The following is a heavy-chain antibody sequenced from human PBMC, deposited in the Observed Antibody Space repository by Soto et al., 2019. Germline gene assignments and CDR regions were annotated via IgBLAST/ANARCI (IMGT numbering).Heavy chain of an antibody. CDR2: IIPIFGTA. V-gene: IGHV1-69*13. CDR1: GYTFTSYA. J-gene: IGHJ3*02. D-gene: IGHD3-22*01. CDR3: ARDPGYYDSSGYYFGKAGGAFDI. Sequence: GASVKVSCKASGYTFTSYAISWVRQAPGQGLEWMGGIIPIFGTANYAQKFQGRVTITADESTSTAYMELSSLRSEDTAVYYCARDPGYYDSSGYYFGKAGGAFDIWGQGTMVTVSS.